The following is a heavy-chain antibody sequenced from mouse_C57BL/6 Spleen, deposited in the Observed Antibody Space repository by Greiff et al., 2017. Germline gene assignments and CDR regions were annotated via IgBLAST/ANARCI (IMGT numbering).Heavy chain of an antibody. J-gene: IGHJ1*03. V-gene: IGHV2-2*01. CDR1: GFSLTSYG. Sequence: QVQLQQSGPGLVQPSQSLSITCTVSGFSLTSYGVHWVRQSPGKGLEWLGVIWSGGSTDYNAAFISRLSTSKDNSKSQVFFKMNRQQADDTAIYYCARGDDSYSDCYFDVWGTGTTVTVSS. CDR3: ARGDDSYSDCYFDV. D-gene: IGHD2-3*01. CDR2: IWSGGST.